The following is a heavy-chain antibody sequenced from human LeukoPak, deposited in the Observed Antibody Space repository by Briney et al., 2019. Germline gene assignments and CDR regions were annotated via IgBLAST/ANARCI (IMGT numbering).Heavy chain of an antibody. D-gene: IGHD6-13*01. J-gene: IGHJ4*02. V-gene: IGHV3-21*01. CDR2: ISSSSSYI. CDR3: AIDQDSSSWSPDY. CDR1: GFTFSSYS. Sequence: GGSLRLSCAASGFTFSSYSMNWVRQAPGRGLEWVLSISSSSSYIYYADSVKGRFTISRDNAKNSLYLQMNSLRAEDTAVYYCAIDQDSSSWSPDYWGQGTLVTVSS.